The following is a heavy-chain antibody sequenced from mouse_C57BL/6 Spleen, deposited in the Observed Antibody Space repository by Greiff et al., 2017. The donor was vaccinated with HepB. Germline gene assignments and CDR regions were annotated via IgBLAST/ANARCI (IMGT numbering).Heavy chain of an antibody. CDR1: SYAFSSSW. J-gene: IGHJ3*01. D-gene: IGHD2-4*01. CDR3: ARDYDSAY. CDR2: IYPGDGDT. V-gene: IGHV1-82*01. Sequence: QVQLQQSGPELVKPGASVKISCKASSYAFSSSWMNWVKQRPGKGLEWIGRIYPGDGDTNYNGKFKGKATLTADKSSSTAYMQLSSLTSEDSAVYFCARDYDSAYWGQGTLVTVSA.